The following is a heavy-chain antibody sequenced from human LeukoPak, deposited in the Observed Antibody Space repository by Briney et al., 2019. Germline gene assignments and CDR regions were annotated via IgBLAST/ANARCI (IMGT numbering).Heavy chain of an antibody. CDR2: IDHSGRT. CDR3: ARESIVTAGRKPYDY. Sequence: PSETLSLTCAVYGGSFSGYYWSWIRQPPGKGLEWIGEIDHSGRTNSNPSLKSRVTISVDMSKNQFSLRLSSVTAADTAVYYCARESIVTAGRKPYDYWDQGTLVTVSP. V-gene: IGHV4-34*01. D-gene: IGHD6-13*01. J-gene: IGHJ4*02. CDR1: GGSFSGYY.